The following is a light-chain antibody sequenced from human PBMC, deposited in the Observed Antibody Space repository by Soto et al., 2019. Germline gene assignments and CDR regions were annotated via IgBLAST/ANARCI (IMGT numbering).Light chain of an antibody. CDR2: DAS. Sequence: DVQMTQSPSTLSASVGDRVTITCRASQSISSWLAWYQQKPGKAPKLLIYDASSLESGVPSRFSGSGSGTEFTLTISSLQPDDFAPYYCQQYNSYSRTFGPGTKVDIK. V-gene: IGKV1-5*01. J-gene: IGKJ3*01. CDR3: QQYNSYSRT. CDR1: QSISSW.